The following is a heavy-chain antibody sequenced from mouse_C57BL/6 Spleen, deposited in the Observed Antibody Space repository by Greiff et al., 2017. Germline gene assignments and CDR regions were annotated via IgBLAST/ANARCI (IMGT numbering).Heavy chain of an antibody. CDR3: ARSSAGYVFDY. Sequence: QVQLKQPGTELVKPGASVKLSCKASGYTFTSYWMHWVKQRPGQGLEWIGNINPSNGGTNYNEKFKSKATLTVDKSSSTAYMQLSCLPSEDSAVYYCARSSAGYVFDYWGQGTTLTVSS. CDR1: GYTFTSYW. CDR2: INPSNGGT. V-gene: IGHV1-53*01. J-gene: IGHJ2*01. D-gene: IGHD3-2*02.